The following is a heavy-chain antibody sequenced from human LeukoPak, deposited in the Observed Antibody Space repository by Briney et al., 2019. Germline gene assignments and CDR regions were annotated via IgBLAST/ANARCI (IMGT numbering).Heavy chain of an antibody. CDR2: VNPNSGNT. CDR1: GYTFTSFD. V-gene: IGHV1-8*01. Sequence: ASVKVSCKASGYTFTSFDINWVRQATGQGLGWMGWVNPNSGNTGYAQKFQGRVTMTRNTSISTTYVELNSLTSEDTAVYYCARGYWSSGWSSYYYMDVWGKGTTVTISS. CDR3: ARGYWSSGWSSYYYMDV. D-gene: IGHD6-13*01. J-gene: IGHJ6*03.